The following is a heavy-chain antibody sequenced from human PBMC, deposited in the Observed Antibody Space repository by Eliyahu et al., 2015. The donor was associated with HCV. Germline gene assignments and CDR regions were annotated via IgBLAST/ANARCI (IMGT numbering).Heavy chain of an antibody. CDR2: IYPGDSDT. D-gene: IGHD2-21*02. CDR1: GYSFTSYW. J-gene: IGHJ4*02. Sequence: EVQLVQSGAEVKKPGESLKISCKGSGYSFTSYWXGWVXQMPGKGLEWMGIIYPGDSDTRYSPSFQGQVTISADKSISTAYLQWSSLKASDTAMYYCARWGIAYCGGDCYSPFDYWGQGTLVTVSS. CDR3: ARWGIAYCGGDCYSPFDY. V-gene: IGHV5-51*01.